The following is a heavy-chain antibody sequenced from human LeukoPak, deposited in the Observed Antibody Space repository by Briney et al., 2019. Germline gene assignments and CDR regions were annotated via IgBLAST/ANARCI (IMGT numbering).Heavy chain of an antibody. J-gene: IGHJ6*03. V-gene: IGHV1-2*02. CDR1: GYTFTGYY. CDR3: ARGAFNYGDYAGYYYMDV. Sequence: ASVKVSCKASGYTFTGYYMHWVRQAPGQGLEWMGWINPNSGGTNYAQKFQGRVTMTRDTSISTAYMELSRLRSDDTAVYYCARGAFNYGDYAGYYYMDVWGKGTTVTISS. D-gene: IGHD4-17*01. CDR2: INPNSGGT.